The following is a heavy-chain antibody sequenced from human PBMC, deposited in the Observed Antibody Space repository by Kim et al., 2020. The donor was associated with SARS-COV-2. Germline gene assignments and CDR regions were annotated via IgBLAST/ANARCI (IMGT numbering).Heavy chain of an antibody. J-gene: IGHJ4*02. CDR3: ARAGYSSGWSGDLFDY. D-gene: IGHD6-19*01. V-gene: IGHV3-66*01. Sequence: DSVKGRFPISRDNSKNTLYLQMNSLRAEDTAVYYCARAGYSSGWSGDLFDYWGQGTLVTVSS.